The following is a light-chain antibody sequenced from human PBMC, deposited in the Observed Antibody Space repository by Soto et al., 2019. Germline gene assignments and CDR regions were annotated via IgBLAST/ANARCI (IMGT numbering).Light chain of an antibody. Sequence: EIVLTQSPATLSLSPGERATLSCRASQSVSSYLAWYQQKPGQAPRLLIYDASNRATGIPARFSGSGSGTDFNLTISSIEPEDFEVYYCQKSSNWPFTFGQGTRLEIK. CDR2: DAS. CDR3: QKSSNWPFT. V-gene: IGKV3-11*01. CDR1: QSVSSY. J-gene: IGKJ5*01.